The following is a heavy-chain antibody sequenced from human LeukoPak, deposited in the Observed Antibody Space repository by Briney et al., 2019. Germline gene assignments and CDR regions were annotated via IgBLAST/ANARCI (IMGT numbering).Heavy chain of an antibody. V-gene: IGHV1-2*02. CDR1: GYGFSDVY. CDR2: INPHSGAT. Sequence: ASVKVSCKASGYGFSDVYFNWVRQAPGQGPEWMGWINPHSGATNFAQRFHGRVSMDASLDTAYIELRRLTSDDTAVYYCATSSSVTHTRDPWGQGTLVTVSS. CDR3: ATSSSVTHTRDP. D-gene: IGHD5/OR15-5a*01. J-gene: IGHJ5*02.